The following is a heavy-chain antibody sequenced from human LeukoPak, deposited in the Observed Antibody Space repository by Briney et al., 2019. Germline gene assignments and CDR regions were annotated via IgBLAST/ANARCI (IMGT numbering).Heavy chain of an antibody. J-gene: IGHJ4*02. CDR2: ISYDGSNK. D-gene: IGHD2-15*01. V-gene: IGHV3-30*04. CDR1: GFTFSTYA. CDR3: AKDLRYCSGSRCYWPDGVFGY. Sequence: PGGSLRLSCAASGFTFSTYAMHWVRQAPGKGLEWVAVISYDGSNKYYADSVKGRFTISRDNSKNTLFLQMNSLSAEDTAMYYCAKDLRYCSGSRCYWPDGVFGYWGQGTLVTVSS.